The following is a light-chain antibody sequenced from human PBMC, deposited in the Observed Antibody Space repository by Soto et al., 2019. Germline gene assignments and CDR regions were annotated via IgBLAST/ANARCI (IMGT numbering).Light chain of an antibody. CDR1: QSISSN. Sequence: EIVLTQSQATLSVSPGERATLSCRASQSISSNLAWYQQKPGQAPRLLMFRTSSRATGFPARFSGSGSGTDFTLTISRLEPEDFAVYYCQQYGSSPRTFGQGTKVDIK. CDR2: RTS. V-gene: IGKV3-20*01. J-gene: IGKJ1*01. CDR3: QQYGSSPRT.